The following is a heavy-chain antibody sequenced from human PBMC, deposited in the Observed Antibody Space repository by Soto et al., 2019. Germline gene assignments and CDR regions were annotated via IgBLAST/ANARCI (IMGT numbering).Heavy chain of an antibody. D-gene: IGHD1-1*01. J-gene: IGHJ4*02. CDR1: GFALTTRPVG. CDR3: AHRQLYNGAWNEGTFDY. Sequence: ITLKESGPTLVKPTQTLTLTCTFSGFALTTRPVGVGWIRQPPGQALEWLALIYWDDDKRYNPSLKTRVTITKDTSKNQVVLTMTNMDPVYTATYYCAHRQLYNGAWNEGTFDYWGQGALVTVSS. V-gene: IGHV2-5*02. CDR2: IYWDDDK.